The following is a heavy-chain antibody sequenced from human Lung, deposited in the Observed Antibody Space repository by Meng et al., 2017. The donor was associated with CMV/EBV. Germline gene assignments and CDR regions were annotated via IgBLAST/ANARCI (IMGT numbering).Heavy chain of an antibody. CDR2: ISGSGGST. V-gene: IGHV3-23*01. CDR1: GFTFSSYA. CDR3: AKEPIAVAGTGDYFDY. J-gene: IGHJ4*02. D-gene: IGHD6-19*01. Sequence: GEXXKISCAASGFTFSSYAMSWVRQAPGKGLEWVSAISGSGGSTYYADSVKGRFTISRDNSKNTLYLQMNSLRAEDTAVYYCAKEPIAVAGTGDYFDYWGPGNXVTGSS.